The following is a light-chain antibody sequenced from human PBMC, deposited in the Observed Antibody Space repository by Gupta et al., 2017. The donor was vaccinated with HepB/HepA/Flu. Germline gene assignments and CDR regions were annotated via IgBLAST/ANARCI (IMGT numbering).Light chain of an antibody. CDR1: QSITTN. Sequence: DIQMTQSPSSLSASVGDRVTITCRASQSITTNLNWYQQKPGRAPKFLIYVASSLQSGVPSRFRGSGSGTEFTLTISSLQPEDFATYYCQQSDSVPLTFGGGTKVEIK. CDR2: VAS. V-gene: IGKV1-39*01. J-gene: IGKJ4*01. CDR3: QQSDSVPLT.